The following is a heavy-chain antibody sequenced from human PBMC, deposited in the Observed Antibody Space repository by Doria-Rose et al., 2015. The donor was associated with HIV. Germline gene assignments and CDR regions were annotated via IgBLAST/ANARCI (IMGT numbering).Heavy chain of an antibody. CDR2: IKQDGSEK. J-gene: IGHJ4*02. CDR3: ARGATWRDY. Sequence: WVRQTPGKGLEWVANIKQDGSEKFYVDSVKGRFTISRDNAKNSLYLQMNSLRVEDTAVYYCARGATWRDYWGQGTLVTVSS. V-gene: IGHV3-7*05.